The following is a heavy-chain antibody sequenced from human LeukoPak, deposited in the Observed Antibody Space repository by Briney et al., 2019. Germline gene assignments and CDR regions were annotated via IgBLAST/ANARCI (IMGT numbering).Heavy chain of an antibody. Sequence: SETLSLTCTVSGGSISSYYWSWIRQPPGKGLEWIGYIYYSGSTNYNPSLKSRVTISVDTSKNQFSLKLSSVTTADTAVYYCARGRRGTSSPGIDYWGQGTLVTVSS. CDR3: ARGRRGTSSPGIDY. CDR1: GGSISSYY. J-gene: IGHJ4*02. D-gene: IGHD5-24*01. V-gene: IGHV4-59*01. CDR2: IYYSGST.